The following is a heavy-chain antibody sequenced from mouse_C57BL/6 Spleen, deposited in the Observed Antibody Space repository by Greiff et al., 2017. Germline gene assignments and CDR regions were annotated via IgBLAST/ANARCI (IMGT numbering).Heavy chain of an antibody. V-gene: IGHV1-61*01. CDR1: GYTFTSYW. CDR3: ARSLYDGYYFDY. CDR2: IYPSDSET. Sequence: QVQLQQPGAELVRPGSSVKLSCKASGYTFTSYWMDWVKQRPGPGLEWIGNIYPSDSETNYNQKFKDKATLTVDKSSSTAYMQLISLTSEDSAVYYCARSLYDGYYFDYWGQGTTLTVSS. J-gene: IGHJ2*01. D-gene: IGHD2-3*01.